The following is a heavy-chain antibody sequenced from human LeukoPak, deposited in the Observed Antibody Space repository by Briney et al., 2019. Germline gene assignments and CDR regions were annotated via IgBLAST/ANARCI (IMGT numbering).Heavy chain of an antibody. CDR1: GFTFSSYE. Sequence: PGGSLRLSCAASGFTFSSYEMNWVRQAPGKGLEWVSYISSSGSTIYYADSVKGRFTISRDNAKNSLCLQMNSLRAEDTAVYYCAREAVTTSLFDYWGQGTLVTVSS. V-gene: IGHV3-48*03. J-gene: IGHJ4*02. D-gene: IGHD4-17*01. CDR3: AREAVTTSLFDY. CDR2: ISSSGSTI.